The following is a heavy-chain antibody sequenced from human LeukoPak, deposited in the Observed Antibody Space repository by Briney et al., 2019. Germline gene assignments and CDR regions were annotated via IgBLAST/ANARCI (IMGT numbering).Heavy chain of an antibody. Sequence: PGGSLRLSCAASGFTFSNYYMSGVRQAPGKGLEWVSAISGSGDNIFYADSVKGRFTISRDNSKTTLYVQMNSLRAEDTAVYYCAKSFLTGYSLFDSWGQGTLVTVSS. CDR2: ISGSGDNI. CDR3: AKSFLTGYSLFDS. J-gene: IGHJ4*02. V-gene: IGHV3-23*01. D-gene: IGHD3-9*01. CDR1: GFTFSNYY.